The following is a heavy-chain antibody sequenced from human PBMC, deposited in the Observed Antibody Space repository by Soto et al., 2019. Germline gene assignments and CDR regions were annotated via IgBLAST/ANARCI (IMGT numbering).Heavy chain of an antibody. CDR3: ARDSPPLRYFDWLVY. Sequence: QVQLVQSGAEVKKPGASVKVSCKASGYTFTSYGISWVRQAPGQGLEWMGWISAYNGNTNYAQKLQGRVTMTTDTSTSTAYMELRSLRFDDTAVYYCARDSPPLRYFDWLVYWGQGTLVTVSS. CDR2: ISAYNGNT. J-gene: IGHJ4*02. CDR1: GYTFTSYG. V-gene: IGHV1-18*01. D-gene: IGHD3-9*01.